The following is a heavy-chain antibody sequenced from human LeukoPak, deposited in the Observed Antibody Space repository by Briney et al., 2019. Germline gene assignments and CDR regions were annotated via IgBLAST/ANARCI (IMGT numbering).Heavy chain of an antibody. J-gene: IGHJ4*02. CDR2: ISGSGGST. Sequence: PGGSLRLSCVASGFSLSDYWMHWVRQAPGKGLEWVSAISGSGGSTYYADSVKGRFTISRDNSKNTLYLQMNSLRAEDTAVYYCAKFGGPLRGGSGWYVDYWGQGTLVTVSS. V-gene: IGHV3-23*01. CDR3: AKFGGPLRGGSGWYVDY. D-gene: IGHD6-19*01. CDR1: GFSLSDYW.